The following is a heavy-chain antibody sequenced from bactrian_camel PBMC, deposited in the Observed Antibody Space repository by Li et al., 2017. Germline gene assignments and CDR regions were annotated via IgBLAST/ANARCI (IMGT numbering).Heavy chain of an antibody. Sequence: VQLVESGGGLVQPGGSLRLSCAASGFTFSSYGMSWVRQAPGKEREGVAAIASYGSPSYADSVKGRFTISQDNAKTTLYLQMNSLKPEDTAMYYCVTGRRTYLSGEGSVNYPLPRSPGTQVTVS. CDR2: IASYGSP. V-gene: IGHV3S42*01. D-gene: IGHD2*01. J-gene: IGHJ4*01. CDR1: GFTFSSYG.